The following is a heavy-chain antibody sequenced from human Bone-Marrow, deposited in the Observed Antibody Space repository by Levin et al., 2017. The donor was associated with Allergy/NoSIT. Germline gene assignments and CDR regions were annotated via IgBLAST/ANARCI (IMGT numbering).Heavy chain of an antibody. J-gene: IGHJ4*02. CDR1: GFTFGDFD. CDR3: TAVAGDY. Sequence: KAGGSLRLSCTASGFTFGDFDMTWFRQAPGKGLEWVGLIKSKVYGGTTEYAASVKGRFTMSRDDSKSIAYLQMNSLKNEDTAVYFCTAVAGDYWGQGTPVNVSS. CDR2: IKSKVYGGTT. D-gene: IGHD6-19*01. V-gene: IGHV3-49*05.